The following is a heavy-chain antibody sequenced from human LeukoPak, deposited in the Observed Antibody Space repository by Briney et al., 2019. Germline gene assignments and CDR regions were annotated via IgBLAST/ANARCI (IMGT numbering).Heavy chain of an antibody. V-gene: IGHV4-59*11. CDR1: GDSHSGHY. J-gene: IGHJ4*02. D-gene: IGHD1-1*01. CDR3: ASVGMERDY. Sequence: SETLSLPRTVSGDSHSGHYWSWIRQPPGKGLEWIGYIQCRGCTNCSPSLKSRLTISVDTSKNQFSLKLSSVTAADTAVYYCASVGMERDYWGQGTLVSVSS. CDR2: IQCRGCT.